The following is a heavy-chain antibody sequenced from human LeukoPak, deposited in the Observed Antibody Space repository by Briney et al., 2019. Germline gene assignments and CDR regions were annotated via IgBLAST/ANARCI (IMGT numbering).Heavy chain of an antibody. D-gene: IGHD6-19*01. CDR2: ISYDGSNK. CDR3: ARVSGAVAGTDDYFDY. Sequence: GGSLRLSCAASGFTFSSYAMHWVRQAPGKGREWVAVISYDGSNKYYADSVKGRFTISRDNSKNTLYLQMNSLRAEDTAVYYCARVSGAVAGTDDYFDYWGQGTLVTVSS. J-gene: IGHJ4*02. V-gene: IGHV3-30-3*01. CDR1: GFTFSSYA.